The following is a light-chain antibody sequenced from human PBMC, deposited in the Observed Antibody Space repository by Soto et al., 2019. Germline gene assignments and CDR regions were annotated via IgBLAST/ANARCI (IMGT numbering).Light chain of an antibody. J-gene: IGKJ1*01. CDR2: GAS. V-gene: IGKV3-20*01. Sequence: EIVLTQSPGTLSLSPGERATLSCRASQSVSSSYLAWYQQKPGQAPRLFIYGASSRAPGIPDKFSGSGSGTDFTLTISRLEPEDCAVYYCQEYGSSRAFGQGTKVEIK. CDR1: QSVSSSY. CDR3: QEYGSSRA.